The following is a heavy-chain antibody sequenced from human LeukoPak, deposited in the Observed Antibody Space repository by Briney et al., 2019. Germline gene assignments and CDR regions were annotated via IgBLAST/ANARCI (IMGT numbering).Heavy chain of an antibody. Sequence: KPSETLSLTYAVYGGSFSGYYWSWIRQPPGKGLEWIGEINHSGSTNYNPSLKSRVTISVDTSKNQFSLKLSSVTAADTAVYYCARARYSSGWLLRNLVYFDYWGQGTLVTVSS. CDR2: INHSGST. D-gene: IGHD6-19*01. V-gene: IGHV4-34*01. CDR1: GGSFSGYY. J-gene: IGHJ4*02. CDR3: ARARYSSGWLLRNLVYFDY.